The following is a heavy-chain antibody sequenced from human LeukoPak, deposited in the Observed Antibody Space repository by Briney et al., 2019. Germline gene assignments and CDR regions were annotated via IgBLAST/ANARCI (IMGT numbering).Heavy chain of an antibody. D-gene: IGHD3-10*01. CDR3: ARHDGGSGPDY. CDR1: GGSFSGYY. Sequence: SETLSLTCAVYGGSFSGYYWSWIRQPPGKGLEWIGEINHSGSTNYNPSLKSRVTISVDTSKNQFSLKLSSVTAADTAVYYCARHDGGSGPDYWGQGTLVTVSS. J-gene: IGHJ4*02. CDR2: INHSGST. V-gene: IGHV4-34*01.